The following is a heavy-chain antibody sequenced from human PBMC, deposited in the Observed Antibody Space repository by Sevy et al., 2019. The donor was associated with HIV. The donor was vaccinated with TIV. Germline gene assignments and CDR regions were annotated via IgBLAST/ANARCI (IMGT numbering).Heavy chain of an antibody. V-gene: IGHV3-33*01. J-gene: IGHJ4*02. Sequence: GGSLRLSCAASGFTFSSYGMHWVRQAPGKGLEWVAVIWYDGSNKYYADSVKGRFTISRDNSKNTLYLQMNSLRAEDPAVYYCARGLTDYDSSGYYYEPDYWGQGTLVTVSS. CDR3: ARGLTDYDSSGYYYEPDY. D-gene: IGHD3-22*01. CDR2: IWYDGSNK. CDR1: GFTFSSYG.